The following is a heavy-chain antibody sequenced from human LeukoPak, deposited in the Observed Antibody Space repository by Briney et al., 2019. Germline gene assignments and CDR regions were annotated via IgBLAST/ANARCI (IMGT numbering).Heavy chain of an antibody. D-gene: IGHD1-26*01. Sequence: GGSLRLSCAASGFTFSSYGMDWVRQAPGKGVEGVAGISYDGSNKYYAASVKGRFTISRDNSKNTLYLQINSLRAEDTAVYYCASEWGPYNWFDPWGQGTLVTVSS. V-gene: IGHV3-30*03. CDR3: ASEWGPYNWFDP. CDR1: GFTFSSYG. J-gene: IGHJ5*02. CDR2: ISYDGSNK.